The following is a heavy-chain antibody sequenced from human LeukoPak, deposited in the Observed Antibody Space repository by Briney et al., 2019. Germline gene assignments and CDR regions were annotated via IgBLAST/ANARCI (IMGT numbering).Heavy chain of an antibody. CDR1: GGSISSSSYY. J-gene: IGHJ3*02. V-gene: IGHV4-39*01. D-gene: IGHD5-18*01. CDR2: IYYSGST. Sequence: KPSETLSLTCTVSGGSISSSSYYWGWIRQPPGKGLEWIGSIYYSGSTYYNPSLKSRVTISVDTSKNQFSLKLSSVTAADTAVYYCARRDTASDAFDIWGQGTMVTVSS. CDR3: ARRDTASDAFDI.